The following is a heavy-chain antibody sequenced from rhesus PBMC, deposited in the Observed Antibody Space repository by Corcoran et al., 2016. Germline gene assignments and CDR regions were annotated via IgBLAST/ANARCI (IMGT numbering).Heavy chain of an antibody. V-gene: IGHV3-119*01. CDR3: AKEGWGSVGAFDF. CDR2: ISSCGSST. Sequence: EVQLVESGGGLVQPGGSLRLSCAASGFTFSSYWMYWVRQAPGKGLEWVSRISSCGSSTSYADSVKGRCTISRENAKNSLYLQMNSLRAEDTAVYYCAKEGWGSVGAFDFWGQGLRVTVSS. J-gene: IGHJ3*01. CDR1: GFTFSSYW. D-gene: IGHD5-24*01.